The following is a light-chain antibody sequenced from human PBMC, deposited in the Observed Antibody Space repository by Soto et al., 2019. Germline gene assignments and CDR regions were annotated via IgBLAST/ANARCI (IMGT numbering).Light chain of an antibody. V-gene: IGLV1-40*01. Sequence: QSVLTQPPSLSGAPGQRVTISCTGSSSDIGAGSEVHWYQQLPGTAPKLLIFGSTNRPSGVPDRFSGSKSATSASLAITGLQAEDEADYYRQSYDNRLTAYVFGTGTKVTVL. CDR2: GST. CDR3: QSYDNRLTAYV. CDR1: SSDIGAGSE. J-gene: IGLJ1*01.